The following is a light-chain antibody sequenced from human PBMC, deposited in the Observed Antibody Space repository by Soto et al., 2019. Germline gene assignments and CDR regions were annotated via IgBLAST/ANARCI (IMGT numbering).Light chain of an antibody. CDR3: SSYTGGNPSYV. CDR2: EVT. J-gene: IGLJ1*01. V-gene: IGLV2-8*01. Sequence: SALTQPPSSSGSPGQSVTISFTGTSSDVGGYDYVSWYQQHPGKAPKLMIYEVTIRPSGVSDRFSGSKSGNTASLTVSGLQAEDEADYYCSSYTGGNPSYVFGTGTKVTVL. CDR1: SSDVGGYDY.